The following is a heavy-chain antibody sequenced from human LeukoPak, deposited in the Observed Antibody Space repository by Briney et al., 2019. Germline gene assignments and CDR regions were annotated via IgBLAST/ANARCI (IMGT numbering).Heavy chain of an antibody. CDR3: ARVPYYDILTGYYMGSFDI. Sequence: PGGSLRLSCAASGFTFSSYWMSWVRQAPGKGLEWVANIKQDGSEKYYVDSVKGRFTISRDNARNSLYLEMNSLRDDDTALYHCARVPYYDILTGYYMGSFDIWGQGTTVTVSS. V-gene: IGHV3-7*03. CDR2: IKQDGSEK. D-gene: IGHD3-9*01. J-gene: IGHJ3*02. CDR1: GFTFSSYW.